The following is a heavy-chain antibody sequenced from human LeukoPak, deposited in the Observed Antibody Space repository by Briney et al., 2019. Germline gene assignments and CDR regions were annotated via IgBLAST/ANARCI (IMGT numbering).Heavy chain of an antibody. V-gene: IGHV3-30*02. CDR1: GFSFRGYT. Sequence: GGSLRLSCAASGFSFRGYTMHWVRQVPGKGLEWVAFIRYDGSNKYYADSVKGRFTISRDNSKNTLYLQMNSLRAEDTAVYYCARVGWDVWGKGTTVTVSS. CDR2: IRYDGSNK. CDR3: ARVGWDV. J-gene: IGHJ6*04. D-gene: IGHD6-19*01.